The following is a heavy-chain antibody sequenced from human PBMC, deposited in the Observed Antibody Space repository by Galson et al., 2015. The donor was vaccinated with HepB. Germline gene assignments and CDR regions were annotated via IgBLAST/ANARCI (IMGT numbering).Heavy chain of an antibody. CDR2: IWYDGSNK. J-gene: IGHJ4*02. D-gene: IGHD1-26*01. CDR3: ARGSGSYTNPYFDY. Sequence: SLRLSCAASGFTFSSYGMHWVRQAPGKGLEWVAVIWYDGSNKYYADSVKGRFTISRDNSKNTLYLQMNSLRAEDTAVYYCARGSGSYTNPYFDYWGQGTLVTVSS. CDR1: GFTFSSYG. V-gene: IGHV3-33*01.